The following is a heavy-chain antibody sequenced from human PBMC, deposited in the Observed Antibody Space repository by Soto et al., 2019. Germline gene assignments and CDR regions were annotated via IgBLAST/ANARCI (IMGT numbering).Heavy chain of an antibody. V-gene: IGHV1-46*01. CDR2: INPSGGST. D-gene: IGHD3-3*01. J-gene: IGHJ6*02. CDR1: GYTFTSYY. CDR3: ARDRDFWSGSIHYYYYGMDV. Sequence: ASVKVSCKASGYTFTSYYMHWVRQAPGQGLEWMGIINPSGGSTSYAQKFQGRVTMTRDTSTSTVYMELSSLRSEDTAVYYCARDRDFWSGSIHYYYYGMDVWGQGTTVTVSS.